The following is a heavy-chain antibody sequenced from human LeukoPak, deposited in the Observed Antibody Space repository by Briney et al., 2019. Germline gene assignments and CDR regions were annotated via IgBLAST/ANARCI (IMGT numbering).Heavy chain of an antibody. D-gene: IGHD3-10*01. CDR3: AREPFYGSGSYGWFDP. Sequence: GASVKVSCKASGYTFTGYYMHWVRQAPGQGLEWMGWINPNSGGTYYAQKFQGRVTMTSDTSISTAYMELSRLRSDNTAVYYCAREPFYGSGSYGWFDPWGQGTLVTVSS. V-gene: IGHV1-2*02. J-gene: IGHJ5*02. CDR2: INPNSGGT. CDR1: GYTFTGYY.